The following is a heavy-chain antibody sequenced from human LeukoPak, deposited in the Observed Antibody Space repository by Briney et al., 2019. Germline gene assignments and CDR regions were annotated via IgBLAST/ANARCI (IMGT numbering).Heavy chain of an antibody. D-gene: IGHD6-19*01. J-gene: IGHJ4*02. CDR2: IKQDGSEK. CDR3: ARGHWLDSFDY. Sequence: PGGSLRLSCATSGFSFSSDWMSWVRQAPGKGLEWVANIKQDGSEKYYVDSVKDRFTISRDNANNSLYLQMNSLRAEDTAVYYCARGHWLDSFDYWGQGTLVTVSS. V-gene: IGHV3-7*01. CDR1: GFSFSSDW.